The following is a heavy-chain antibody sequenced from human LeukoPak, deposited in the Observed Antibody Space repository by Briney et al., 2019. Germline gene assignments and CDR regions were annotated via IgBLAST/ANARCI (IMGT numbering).Heavy chain of an antibody. V-gene: IGHV3-30-3*01. D-gene: IGHD3-22*01. J-gene: IGHJ4*02. CDR2: ISYDGSNK. CDR1: GFTFSSYA. Sequence: PGRSLRLSCAASGFTFSSYAMHWVRQAPGKGLEWVAVISYDGSNKYYADSVKGRFTISRDNSKNSLYLQMNSLRAEDTAVYYCARQRSYYYDSSGYYSLGYWGQGTLVTVSS. CDR3: ARQRSYYYDSSGYYSLGY.